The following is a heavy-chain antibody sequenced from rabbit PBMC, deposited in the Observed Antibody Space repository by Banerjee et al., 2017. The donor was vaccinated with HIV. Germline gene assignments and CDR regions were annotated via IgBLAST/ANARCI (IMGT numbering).Heavy chain of an antibody. CDR2: IYTGNGNT. J-gene: IGHJ6*01. V-gene: IGHV1S43*01. CDR3: ARDDALGYGLDL. Sequence: QSLEESGGDLVQPEGSLTLTCTASGFDFSSGYWMCWVRQAPGKGLEWIGCIYTGNGNTWYANWVNGRFTISRSTSLNTVTLQMTSLTAADTATYFCARDDALGYGLDLWGQGTLVTVS. D-gene: IGHD6-1*01. CDR1: GFDFSSGYW.